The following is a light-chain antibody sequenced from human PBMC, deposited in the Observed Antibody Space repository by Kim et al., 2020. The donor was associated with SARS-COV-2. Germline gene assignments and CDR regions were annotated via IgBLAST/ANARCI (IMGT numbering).Light chain of an antibody. Sequence: SYELTQPPSVSAPPGKTARITCGRNNIGGKSVHCYQQKPDQAPVLIIYYDSDRPSRFPSRFPRSNSGNTATLAISRVEAGDEADYYCQVWDSSSDHRVFGGGTQLTVL. V-gene: IGLV3-21*04. CDR1: NIGGKS. CDR3: QVWDSSSDHRV. CDR2: YDS. J-gene: IGLJ2*01.